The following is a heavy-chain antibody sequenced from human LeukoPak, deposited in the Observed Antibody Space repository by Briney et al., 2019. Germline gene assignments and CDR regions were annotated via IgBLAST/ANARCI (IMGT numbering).Heavy chain of an antibody. CDR2: ISGSGGST. D-gene: IGHD3-10*01. CDR1: GFTFSSYA. CDR3: AKLMVRGVISDNWFDP. V-gene: IGHV3-23*01. J-gene: IGHJ5*02. Sequence: AGGSLRLSCAASGFTFSSYAMSWVRQAPGKGLEWVSAISGSGGSTYYAESVKGRFTISRDNSKNTLYLQMNSLRAEDTAVYYCAKLMVRGVISDNWFDPWGQGTLATVSS.